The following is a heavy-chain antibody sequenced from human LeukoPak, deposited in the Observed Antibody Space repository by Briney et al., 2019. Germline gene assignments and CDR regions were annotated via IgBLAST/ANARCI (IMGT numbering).Heavy chain of an antibody. CDR2: IGTSDPGT. D-gene: IGHD5-18*01. CDR1: GFSLSSYA. Sequence: GGSLRLSCVASGFSLSSYAMSWVRQAPGKGLEWVSHIGTSDPGTFYADSVKGRFTISRDNSENTLYLQMNSLRDEDTAVYYCGRKDLKTPMVLLDVWGQGTTVIVSS. CDR3: GRKDLKTPMVLLDV. J-gene: IGHJ6*02. V-gene: IGHV3-23*01.